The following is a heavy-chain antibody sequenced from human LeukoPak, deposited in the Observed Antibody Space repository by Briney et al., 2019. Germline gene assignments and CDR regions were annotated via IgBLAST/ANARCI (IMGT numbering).Heavy chain of an antibody. J-gene: IGHJ4*02. Sequence: SETLSLTCTVSGGSISSSSYYWGWIRQPPGKGLEWIGSIYYSGSTYYNPSLKSRVTISVDTPKNQFSLKLSSVTAADTAVYYCARIVVVVAANYYFDYWGQGTLVTVSS. CDR1: GGSISSSSYY. CDR3: ARIVVVVAANYYFDY. D-gene: IGHD2-15*01. V-gene: IGHV4-39*07. CDR2: IYYSGST.